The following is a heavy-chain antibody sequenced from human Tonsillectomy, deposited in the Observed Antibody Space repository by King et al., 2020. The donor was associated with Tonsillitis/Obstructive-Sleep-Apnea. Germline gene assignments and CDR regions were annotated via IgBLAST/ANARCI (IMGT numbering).Heavy chain of an antibody. CDR2: IIWVGGCT. CDR3: AKGLYIVATIWSRDI. J-gene: IGHJ3*02. Sequence: VQLVESGGGVVQPGGSLRLSCAASGFTFDGYTMHWVRQAPGKGLEWVSLIIWVGGCTYYADSVKSRFTISSHNSKNSLYLQMHSLRTEDTALYYCAKGLYIVATIWSRDIWRQGTMVTVSS. V-gene: IGHV3-43*01. CDR1: GFTFDGYT. D-gene: IGHD5-12*01.